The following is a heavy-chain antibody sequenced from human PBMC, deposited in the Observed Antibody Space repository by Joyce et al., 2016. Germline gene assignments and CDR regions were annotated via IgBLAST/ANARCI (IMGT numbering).Heavy chain of an antibody. Sequence: QLVESGGGFVEPGRSLRISCAASGFPFENYTMGWVRQPPGKRLEWVSFLGRSSGTIYFDDALRDRFSISRDNSKNSLYLYMHSLRVEDTALYFCTRQYCSGGTCFWYFDLWGRGTPVTVSS. J-gene: IGHJ2*01. V-gene: IGHV3-48*04. D-gene: IGHD3-10*02. CDR2: LGRSSGTI. CDR3: TRQYCSGGTCFWYFDL. CDR1: GFPFENYT.